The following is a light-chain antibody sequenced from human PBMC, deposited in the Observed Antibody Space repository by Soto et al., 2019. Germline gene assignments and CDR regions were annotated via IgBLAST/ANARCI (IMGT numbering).Light chain of an antibody. J-gene: IGKJ1*01. V-gene: IGKV3-20*01. CDR3: QQYGSSPT. CDR1: QSVSSSY. Sequence: IVLTQSPGTLSLSPGETATLSCRASQSVSSSYLAWYQQKPGQAPRLLIYGASSRATGIPDRFSGSGSGTDFTLTISRLEPEDFAVYYCQQYGSSPTFGQGTKVDIK. CDR2: GAS.